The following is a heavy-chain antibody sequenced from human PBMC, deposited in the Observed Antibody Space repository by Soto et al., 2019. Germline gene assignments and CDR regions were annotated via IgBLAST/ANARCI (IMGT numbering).Heavy chain of an antibody. CDR2: IWYDGSNK. CDR3: ARVAITMIVVVAGMDV. CDR1: GFTFSSYG. D-gene: IGHD3-22*01. Sequence: GGSLRLSCAASGFTFSSYGMHWVRQAPGKGLEWVAVIWYDGSNKYYADSVKGRFTISRDNSKNTLYLQMNSLRAEDTAVYYCARVAITMIVVVAGMDVWGQGTTVTVSS. J-gene: IGHJ6*02. V-gene: IGHV3-33*01.